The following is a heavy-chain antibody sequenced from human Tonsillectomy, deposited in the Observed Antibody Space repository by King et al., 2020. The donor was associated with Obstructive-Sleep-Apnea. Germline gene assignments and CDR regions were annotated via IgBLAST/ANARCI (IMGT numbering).Heavy chain of an antibody. CDR3: AKEGSYSGSGSYYTDY. CDR2: ISGSGTNT. Sequence: VQLQESGGGLVQPGGSLRLSCAASGFMFSSFAMSWVRQAPGKGLEWVSTISGSGTNTYSADSVKGRFTISRDNSKNTLYLQMNSLRAGDTAVYYCAKEGSYSGSGSYYTDYWGQGTLVSVSS. CDR1: GFMFSSFA. V-gene: IGHV3-23*01. J-gene: IGHJ4*02. D-gene: IGHD3-10*01.